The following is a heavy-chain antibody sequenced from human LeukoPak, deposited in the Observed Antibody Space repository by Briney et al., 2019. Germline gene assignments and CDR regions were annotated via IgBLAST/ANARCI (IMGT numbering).Heavy chain of an antibody. CDR1: GFTFTKYW. Sequence: GDSLRLSCAASGFTFTKYWMTWVRQAPGKGLEWVGNIKQDGSDKDYMDSVKGRFTISRDNTKNSVYLQMSSLRAEDTAVYYCAREVWGPEYWGQGTLVTVSS. V-gene: IGHV3-7*01. CDR2: IKQDGSDK. J-gene: IGHJ4*02. D-gene: IGHD1-14*01. CDR3: AREVWGPEY.